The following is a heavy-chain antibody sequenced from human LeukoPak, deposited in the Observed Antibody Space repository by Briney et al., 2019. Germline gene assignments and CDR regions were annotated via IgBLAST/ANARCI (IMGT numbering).Heavy chain of an antibody. CDR3: ARDTDGELRFDP. J-gene: IGHJ5*02. V-gene: IGHV1-69*13. CDR2: IVPIFGTA. D-gene: IGHD1-26*01. CDR1: GGTFSSYA. Sequence: SVTVSRKASGGTFSSYAISWVRQAPGQGLEWMGGIVPIFGTANYAQKFQGRVTITADESTSTAYMELSSLRSEDTAVYYCARDTDGELRFDPWGQGTLVTVSS.